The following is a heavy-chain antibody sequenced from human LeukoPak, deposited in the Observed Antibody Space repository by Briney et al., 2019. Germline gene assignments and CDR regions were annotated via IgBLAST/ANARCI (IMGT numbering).Heavy chain of an antibody. CDR2: ISNTGST. V-gene: IGHV4-59*08. CDR3: ARLAPAFTGYANWLDP. CDR1: GGSMRSYY. Sequence: SETLSLTCTVSGGSMRSYYWSWIRQPPGKGLEWIAYISNTGSTNYNPSLKSRVNISEDTSQNQFSLKLTSVTAADTAVYYCARLAPAFTGYANWLDPWGQGTLVTVSS. D-gene: IGHD3-9*01. J-gene: IGHJ5*02.